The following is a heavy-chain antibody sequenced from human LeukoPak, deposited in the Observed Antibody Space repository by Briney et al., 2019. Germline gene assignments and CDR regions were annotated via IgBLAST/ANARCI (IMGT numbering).Heavy chain of an antibody. CDR1: GGSIRSGDYY. J-gene: IGHJ6*02. CDR3: ARINYYYYGMDV. V-gene: IGHV4-4*02. Sequence: SETLSLTCTVSGGSIRSGDYYWSWVRQPPGKGLEWIGEIYHSGSTNYNPSLKSRVTISVDKSKNQFSLKLSSVTAADTAVYYCARINYYYYGMDVWGQGTTVTVSS. CDR2: IYHSGST. D-gene: IGHD3-16*01.